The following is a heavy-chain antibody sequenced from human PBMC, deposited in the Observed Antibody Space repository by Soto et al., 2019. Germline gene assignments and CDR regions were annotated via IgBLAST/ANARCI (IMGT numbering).Heavy chain of an antibody. J-gene: IGHJ5*02. D-gene: IGHD3-10*01. CDR1: DDSLSTYY. CDR3: ARAQFYSGSGNYYNLMFDP. CDR2: IYASGST. Sequence: PSETLSLTCNVSDDSLSTYYWSWIRQPAGKGLEWIGRIYASGSTNYNPSLKGRVSMSVDTSKKQFSLTLNSMTAADTAVYYCARAQFYSGSGNYYNLMFDPWGQGTQVTV. V-gene: IGHV4-4*07.